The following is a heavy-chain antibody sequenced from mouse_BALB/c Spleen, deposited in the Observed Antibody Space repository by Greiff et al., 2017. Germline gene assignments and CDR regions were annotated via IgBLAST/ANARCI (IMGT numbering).Heavy chain of an antibody. CDR3: TILAYYGPVAY. Sequence: QVQLQQPGAELVKPGASVKLSCKASGSTFTSYWMNWVKLRPGQGFEGIGEINPSNGGTNYNENFKRKATLTVDKSSSTAYLQLSSLTSEDSAVDYCTILAYYGPVAYWGQGTLVTVSA. J-gene: IGHJ3*01. CDR1: GSTFTSYW. CDR2: INPSNGGT. D-gene: IGHD1-2*01. V-gene: IGHV1S16*01.